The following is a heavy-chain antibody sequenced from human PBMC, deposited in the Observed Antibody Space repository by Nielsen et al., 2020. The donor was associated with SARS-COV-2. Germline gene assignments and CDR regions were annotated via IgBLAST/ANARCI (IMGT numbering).Heavy chain of an antibody. V-gene: IGHV4-30-4*01. CDR3: ARYYYASGSPQPFFDS. Sequence: SETLSLTCTVSGASMSSGDYHWSWVRQTPGKGLEWLAFISHSGITYYNPSLKSRVIISQDTSKHQFSLRLTSVTAADTAVYYCARYYYASGSPQPFFDSWGQGTLVTVPS. CDR1: GASMSSGDYH. J-gene: IGHJ4*02. D-gene: IGHD3-10*01. CDR2: ISHSGIT.